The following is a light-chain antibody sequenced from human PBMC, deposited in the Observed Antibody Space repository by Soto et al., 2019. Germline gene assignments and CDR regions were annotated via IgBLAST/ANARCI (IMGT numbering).Light chain of an antibody. CDR1: QSVRGN. J-gene: IGKJ5*01. V-gene: IGKV3-15*01. CDR3: QQYNDRPPIT. CDR2: GSF. Sequence: EIVLTQSPGTLSLSPGQRATLSCRASQSVRGNNLAWYQQKPGQAPRLLIVGSFARATGIPARFSGSGSGSEFTLTISGLQSEDFAVYYCQQYNDRPPITFGQGTRLEIK.